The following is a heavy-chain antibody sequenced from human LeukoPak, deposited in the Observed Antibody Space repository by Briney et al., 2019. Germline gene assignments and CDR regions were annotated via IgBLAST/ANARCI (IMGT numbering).Heavy chain of an antibody. CDR2: ISYDGSNK. CDR1: GFTFSSYG. V-gene: IGHV3-30*18. J-gene: IGHJ4*02. CDR3: AKDGPYTSGYPFDY. Sequence: SGGSLRLSCAASGFTFSSYGMHWVRQAPGKGLEWVAVISYDGSNKYYADSVKGRFTISRDNSKNTLYLQMNTLRAEDTAVYFCAKDGPYTSGYPFDYWGQGTLATVSS. D-gene: IGHD3-22*01.